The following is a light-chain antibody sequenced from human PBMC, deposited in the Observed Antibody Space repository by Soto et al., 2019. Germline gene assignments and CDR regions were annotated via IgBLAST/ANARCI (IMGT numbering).Light chain of an antibody. CDR3: WPMT. J-gene: IGKJ5*01. CDR1: ESVSSH. CDR2: DSS. Sequence: EIVMTQSPATLSVSTEQRATLSCRASESVSSHLAWYQQKPGQAPRLLIYDSSTRATGIPARFSGSESGTEFTLTISSLQSEDFAVYHNWPMTFGQGTRLEIK. V-gene: IGKV3-15*01.